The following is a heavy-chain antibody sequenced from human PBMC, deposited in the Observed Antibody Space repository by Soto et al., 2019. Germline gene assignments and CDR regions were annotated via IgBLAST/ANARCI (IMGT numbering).Heavy chain of an antibody. D-gene: IGHD6-6*01. Sequence: EVQLVEPGGGLVKPGGSLRLSCAASGFTFSSYSMNWVRQAPGKGLEWVSSISSSSSYIYYADSVKGRFTISRDNAKNSLYLQMNSLRAEDTAVYYCARDLREQLDWFDPWGQGTLVTVSS. CDR1: GFTFSSYS. J-gene: IGHJ5*02. CDR3: ARDLREQLDWFDP. V-gene: IGHV3-21*01. CDR2: ISSSSSYI.